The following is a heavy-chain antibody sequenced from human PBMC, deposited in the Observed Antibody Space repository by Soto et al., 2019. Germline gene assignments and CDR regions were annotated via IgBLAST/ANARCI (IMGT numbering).Heavy chain of an antibody. CDR3: ARELDRRAFDI. Sequence: GGSLRLSCAASGFTFSSYAMHWVRQAPGKGLEWVAVISYDGSNKYYADSVKGRFTISRDNSKNTLYLQMNSLRAEDTAVYYCARELDRRAFDIWGQGTMVT. J-gene: IGHJ3*02. CDR1: GFTFSSYA. D-gene: IGHD3-22*01. V-gene: IGHV3-30-3*01. CDR2: ISYDGSNK.